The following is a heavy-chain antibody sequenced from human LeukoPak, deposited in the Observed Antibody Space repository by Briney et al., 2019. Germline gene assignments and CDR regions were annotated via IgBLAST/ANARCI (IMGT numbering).Heavy chain of an antibody. D-gene: IGHD3-9*01. J-gene: IGHJ4*02. CDR3: ATSNYDILTGYYTNIFDY. V-gene: IGHV4-61*02. Sequence: SETLSLTCTVSGGSISSGSYYWSWIRQPAGKGLEWIGRIYTSGSTNYNPSPKSRVTISVDTSKNQFSLKLSSVTAADTAVYYCATSNYDILTGYYTNIFDYWGQGTLVTVSS. CDR1: GGSISSGSYY. CDR2: IYTSGST.